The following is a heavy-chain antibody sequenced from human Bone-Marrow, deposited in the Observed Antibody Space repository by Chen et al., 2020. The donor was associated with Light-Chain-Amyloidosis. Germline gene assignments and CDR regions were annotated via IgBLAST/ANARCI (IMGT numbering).Heavy chain of an antibody. D-gene: IGHD6-13*01. Sequence: QVQLVQSGAEVKKPGASVKVSCKASGYTFTSYGISWVRQAPGQWLEWMGWISTYNGNTNDAQNLQGRVTMTTDTSTSTAYMELRSLRYDDTAVYYCARDPGYSSSWSPGSFWGQGTLVTVSS. V-gene: IGHV1-18*01. CDR3: ARDPGYSSSWSPGSF. CDR2: ISTYNGNT. CDR1: GYTFTSYG. J-gene: IGHJ4*02.